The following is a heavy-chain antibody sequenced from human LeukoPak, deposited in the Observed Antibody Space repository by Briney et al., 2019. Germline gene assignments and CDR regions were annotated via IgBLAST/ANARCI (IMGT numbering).Heavy chain of an antibody. CDR1: GFTFNNYW. J-gene: IGHJ4*02. CDR2: INSDGSST. Sequence: PGGSLRLSCAASGFTFNNYWIHWVRPAPGKGLVRVSHINSDGSSTTYADSVKGRFTISRDNAKNTLYLQMNSLRAEDTAVYYCARVHGYVSGAFDYWGQGSLVTVSS. V-gene: IGHV3-74*03. D-gene: IGHD5-12*01. CDR3: ARVHGYVSGAFDY.